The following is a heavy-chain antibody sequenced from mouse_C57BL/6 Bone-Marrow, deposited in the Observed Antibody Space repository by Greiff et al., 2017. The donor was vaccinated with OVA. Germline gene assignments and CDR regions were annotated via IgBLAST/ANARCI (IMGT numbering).Heavy chain of an antibody. D-gene: IGHD1-1*01. V-gene: IGHV1-69*01. CDR2: IDPSDSYT. CDR1: GYTFTSYW. CDR3: AIDYGSSYD. J-gene: IGHJ2*01. Sequence: QVQLQQPGAELVMPGASVKLSCKASGYTFTSYWMHWVKQRPGQGLEWIGEIDPSDSYTNYNQKFKGKSTLTVDKSSSTAYMQLSSLTSEDSAVYYCAIDYGSSYDWGQGTTLTVSS.